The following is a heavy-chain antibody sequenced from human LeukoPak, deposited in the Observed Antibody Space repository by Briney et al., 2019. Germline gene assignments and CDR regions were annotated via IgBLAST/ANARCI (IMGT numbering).Heavy chain of an antibody. Sequence: ASVKVSCKASGYTFTSYGISWVRQAPGQGLEWMGWISVYNGDTNYAQKLQGRVTMTTDTSTSTAYMELRSLRSDDTAVYYCARDKYDFWSGYLKWPFDPWGQGTLVTVSS. CDR3: ARDKYDFWSGYLKWPFDP. CDR1: GYTFTSYG. J-gene: IGHJ5*02. V-gene: IGHV1-18*04. D-gene: IGHD3-3*01. CDR2: ISVYNGDT.